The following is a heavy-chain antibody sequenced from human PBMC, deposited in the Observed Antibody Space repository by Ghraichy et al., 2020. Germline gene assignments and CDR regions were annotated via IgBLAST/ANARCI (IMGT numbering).Heavy chain of an antibody. J-gene: IGHJ4*02. CDR1: GGSISSYY. CDR2: IYYSGST. V-gene: IGHV4-59*08. Sequence: SETLSLTCTVSGGSISSYYWSWIRQPPGKGLEWIGYIYYSGSTNYNPSLKSRVTISVDTSKNQFSLKLSSVTAADTAVYYCARHTGGGWGPYRYYFDYWGQGTLVTVSS. CDR3: ARHTGGGWGPYRYYFDY. D-gene: IGHD2-21*02.